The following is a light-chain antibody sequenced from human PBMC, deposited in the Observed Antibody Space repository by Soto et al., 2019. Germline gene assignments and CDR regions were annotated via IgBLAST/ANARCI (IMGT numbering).Light chain of an antibody. CDR1: QDMSSY. V-gene: IGKV1-9*01. CDR2: GAS. Sequence: DIQLTQSPSFLSASVGDRVTITCRASQDMSSYLAWYQQKPGKAPKLLIFGASTLQIGVPRRFSGSGSGTEFTLTISSLQPEDFATYYCQQLHMYPLTFGGGTEVEIK. J-gene: IGKJ4*01. CDR3: QQLHMYPLT.